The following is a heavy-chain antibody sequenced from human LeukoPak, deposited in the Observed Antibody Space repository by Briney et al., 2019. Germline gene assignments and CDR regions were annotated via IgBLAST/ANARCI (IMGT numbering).Heavy chain of an antibody. D-gene: IGHD2-15*01. CDR2: IIPGFGTA. V-gene: IGHV1-69*13. Sequence: SVKVSCKASGGTFSSYAISWVRQAPGQGLEWMGGIIPGFGTANYAQKFQGRVTITADESTSTAYMELSSLRSEDTAVYYCARDRVVGLGIDKAFDIWGHGTMVTVSS. J-gene: IGHJ3*02. CDR1: GGTFSSYA. CDR3: ARDRVVGLGIDKAFDI.